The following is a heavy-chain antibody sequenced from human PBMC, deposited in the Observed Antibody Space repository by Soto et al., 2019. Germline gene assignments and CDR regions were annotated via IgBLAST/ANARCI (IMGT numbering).Heavy chain of an antibody. CDR3: ARAGIARSYYYYYGMDV. Sequence: PGGSLRLSCAASGFTFSSYGMHWVRQAPGKGLEWVAVISYDGSNKYYADSVKGRFTISRDNSKNTLYLQMNSLRAEDTAVYYCARAGIARSYYYYYGMDVWGQGTTVTVSS. J-gene: IGHJ6*02. V-gene: IGHV3-30*03. D-gene: IGHD6-13*01. CDR1: GFTFSSYG. CDR2: ISYDGSNK.